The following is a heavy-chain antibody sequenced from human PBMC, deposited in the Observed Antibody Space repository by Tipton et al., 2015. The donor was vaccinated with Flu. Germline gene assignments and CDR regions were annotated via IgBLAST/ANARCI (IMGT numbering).Heavy chain of an antibody. CDR3: ARDRGFSNWFDP. V-gene: IGHV4-31*03. CDR2: IYHNGET. D-gene: IGHD3-10*01. CDR1: GGSIRSSGFY. J-gene: IGHJ5*02. Sequence: TLSLTCSVSGGSIRSSGFYWSWLRQLPGKGLEWIAYIYHNGETHHNPSLKGRVTVSMDTSKNQFSLKLNSVTAADTAVYYCARDRGFSNWFDPWGQGTLVTVSS.